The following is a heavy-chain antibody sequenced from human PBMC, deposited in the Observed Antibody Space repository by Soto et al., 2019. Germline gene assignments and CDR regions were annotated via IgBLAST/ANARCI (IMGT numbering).Heavy chain of an antibody. CDR1: GFTFSSYS. D-gene: IGHD3-3*01. CDR3: ARSFTIFGVADYYYYYMDV. J-gene: IGHJ6*03. Sequence: VQLVESGGGLVKPGGSLRLSCAASGFTFSSYSMNWVRQAPGKGLEWVSSISSSSSYIYYADSVKGRFTISRDNAKNSLYLQMNSLRAEDTAVYYCARSFTIFGVADYYYYYMDVWGKGTTVTVSS. CDR2: ISSSSSYI. V-gene: IGHV3-21*01.